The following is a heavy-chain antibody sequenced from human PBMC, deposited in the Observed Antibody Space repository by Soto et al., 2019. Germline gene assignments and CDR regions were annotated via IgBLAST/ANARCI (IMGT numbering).Heavy chain of an antibody. D-gene: IGHD3-10*01. V-gene: IGHV5-51*01. CDR2: IYPGDSDT. CDR3: ARLGGGSKPSYYYGMDV. CDR1: GYSFTSYW. Sequence: GESLKISCKGSGYSFTSYWIGWVRQMPGKGLEWMGIIYPGDSDTRYSPSFQGQVTISADRSISTAYLQWSSLKASDTAMYYCARLGGGSKPSYYYGMDVWGQGTTVTVSS. J-gene: IGHJ6*02.